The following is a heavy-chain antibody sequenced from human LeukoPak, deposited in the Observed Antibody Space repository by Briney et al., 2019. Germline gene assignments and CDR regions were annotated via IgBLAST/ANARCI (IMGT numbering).Heavy chain of an antibody. Sequence: GGTLRLSCAASGFTFSSYGMSWVRQAPGKGLEWVSGISGSGGSKYYADSVKGRFTISRDNSKNTLYLQMNSLRVEDTAVYYCAKDSKIVGPTFRSYHYMDVWGKGTTVTVSS. CDR3: AKDSKIVGPTFRSYHYMDV. CDR2: ISGSGGSK. CDR1: GFTFSSYG. V-gene: IGHV3-23*01. J-gene: IGHJ6*03. D-gene: IGHD1-26*01.